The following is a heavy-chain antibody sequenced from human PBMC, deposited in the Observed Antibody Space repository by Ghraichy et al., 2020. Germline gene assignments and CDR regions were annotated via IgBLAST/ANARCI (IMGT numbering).Heavy chain of an antibody. CDR1: GYTFTGYY. Sequence: ASVKVFCKASGYTFTGYYMHWVRQAPGQGLEWMGWINPNSGGTNYAQKFQGRVTMTRDTSISTAYMELSRLRSDDTAVYYCARDDQWELLLVDYWGQGILVTVSS. J-gene: IGHJ4*02. CDR2: INPNSGGT. D-gene: IGHD1-26*01. CDR3: ARDDQWELLLVDY. V-gene: IGHV1-2*02.